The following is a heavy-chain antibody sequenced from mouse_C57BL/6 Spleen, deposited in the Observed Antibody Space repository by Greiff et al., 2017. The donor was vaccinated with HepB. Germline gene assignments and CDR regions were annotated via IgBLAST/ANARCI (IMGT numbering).Heavy chain of an antibody. Sequence: VQLQQSGPELVKPGASVKMSCKASGYTFTDYNMHWVKQSHGKSLEWIGYINPNNGGTSYNQKFKGKATLTVNKYSSTAYMELRSLTSEDSAVYYCARLTGTGWYFYVWGTGTTVTVSS. CDR2: INPNNGGT. J-gene: IGHJ1*03. V-gene: IGHV1-22*01. CDR3: ARLTGTGWYFYV. D-gene: IGHD4-1*01. CDR1: GYTFTDYN.